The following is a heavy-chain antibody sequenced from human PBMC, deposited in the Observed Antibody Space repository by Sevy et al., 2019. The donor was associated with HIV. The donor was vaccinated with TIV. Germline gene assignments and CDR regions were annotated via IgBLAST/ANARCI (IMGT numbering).Heavy chain of an antibody. J-gene: IGHJ6*02. Sequence: SETLSLTCTVSGGSISSYYWSWIRQPPGKGLEWIEVIYYRGTTNYKPSLKSRVTISVDNSKNQASLKLSSVTVADTAVYDCASNMVHSRGGYGMDVWGRGTTVTVSS. CDR2: IYYRGTT. CDR3: ASNMVHSRGGYGMDV. CDR1: GGSISSYY. V-gene: IGHV4-59*12. D-gene: IGHD6-19*01.